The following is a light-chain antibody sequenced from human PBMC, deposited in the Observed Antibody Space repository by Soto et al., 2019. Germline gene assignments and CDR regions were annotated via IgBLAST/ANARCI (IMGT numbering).Light chain of an antibody. CDR3: PQYNNLPYT. Sequence: EIVLTQSPGTLSLSPGERATLSCSASQSVSGSYLAWFQQKPGQAPRLVIHGASSRATGFPDRFSGGGSGTEFTLNISRLEPEDFAVYYCPQYNNLPYTFGQGTKVEIK. J-gene: IGKJ2*01. CDR1: QSVSGSY. V-gene: IGKV3-20*01. CDR2: GAS.